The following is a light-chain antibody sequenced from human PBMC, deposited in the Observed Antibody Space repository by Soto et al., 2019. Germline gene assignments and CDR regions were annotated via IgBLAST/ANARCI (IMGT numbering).Light chain of an antibody. CDR2: KAS. CDR3: QQYNTFWT. CDR1: QSISSW. Sequence: DIQMSQSPSTLSGSVGDRVTTTCRASQSISSWLAWYQQKPGKAPKLLIYKASGLESGVPSRFSGSGSGTEFTLTINGLQPDDFATYYCQQYNTFWTFGQGTKVDIK. J-gene: IGKJ1*01. V-gene: IGKV1-5*03.